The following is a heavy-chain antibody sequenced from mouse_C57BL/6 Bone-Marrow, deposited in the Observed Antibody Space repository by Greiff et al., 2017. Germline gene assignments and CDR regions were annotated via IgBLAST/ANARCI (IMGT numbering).Heavy chain of an antibody. CDR2: IYPKSGTT. CDR3: ERNYGSSHWYFDV. V-gene: IGHV1-81*01. CDR1: GYTFTSYG. J-gene: IGHJ1*03. D-gene: IGHD1-1*01. Sequence: QVQLQQSGAELARPGASVKLSCKASGYTFTSYGISWVKQRTGQGLEWIGEIYPKSGTTYYNEKFKGKATLTADKSSSTAYMELRSLTSEVAAVYFCERNYGSSHWYFDVWGTGTTVTVSS.